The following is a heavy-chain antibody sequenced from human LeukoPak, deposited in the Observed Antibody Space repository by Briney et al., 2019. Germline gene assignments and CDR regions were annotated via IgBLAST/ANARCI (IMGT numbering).Heavy chain of an antibody. D-gene: IGHD6-13*01. Sequence: PGGSLRLSCAASGFTFSNYWTSWVRQAPGKGLEWVSGIGRNGDSTGYADSVEGRFTISRDNAKNSLYLQMDSLRAEDTAVYYCAKSVRQLDYFQHWGQGTLVTVSS. V-gene: IGHV3-20*04. CDR2: IGRNGDST. CDR1: GFTFSNYW. CDR3: AKSVRQLDYFQH. J-gene: IGHJ1*01.